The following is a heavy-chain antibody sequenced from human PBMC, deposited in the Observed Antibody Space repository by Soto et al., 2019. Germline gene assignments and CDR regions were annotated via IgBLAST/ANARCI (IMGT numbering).Heavy chain of an antibody. CDR2: IYHRGST. CDR1: GGSISSSNW. CDR3: ARGLARIAAAGFDY. Sequence: SETLSLTCALSGGSISSSNWWSCVRQPPGKGLEWIGEIYHRGSTNYNPSLKRRGTISVDKCKNQFSLKLSTVTAADTAVYYCARGLARIAAAGFDYWGQGTLVTVCS. V-gene: IGHV4-4*02. D-gene: IGHD6-13*01. J-gene: IGHJ4*02.